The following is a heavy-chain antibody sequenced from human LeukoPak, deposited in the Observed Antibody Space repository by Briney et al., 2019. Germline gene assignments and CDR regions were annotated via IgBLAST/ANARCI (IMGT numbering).Heavy chain of an antibody. CDR2: LYYNQST. D-gene: IGHD3-22*01. V-gene: IGHV4-39*01. Sequence: SETLSLTCTLSGRYFSSPTDYWAWTRQPPGKGLGWLGSLYYNQSTYYNQSLKRRVTISVGKSKHPFALTVTSLTSADTAVYYCARHYYDTSDYLPWHFDYWGQGTLVTVSS. J-gene: IGHJ4*02. CDR3: ARHYYDTSDYLPWHFDY. CDR1: GRYFSSPTDY.